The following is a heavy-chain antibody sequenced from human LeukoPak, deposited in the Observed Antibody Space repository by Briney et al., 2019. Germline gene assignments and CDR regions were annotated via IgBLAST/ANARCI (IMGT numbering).Heavy chain of an antibody. J-gene: IGHJ4*02. CDR2: IYYSGST. CDR1: GGSISSYY. Sequence: SETLSLTCTVSGGSISSYYWSWIRQPPGKGLEWIGYIYYSGSTNYNPSLKSRVTISVDTSKNQFSLKLSSVTAADTAVYYCASGGQQQLGGSHFDYWGQGTLVTVSS. V-gene: IGHV4-59*01. D-gene: IGHD6-13*01. CDR3: ASGGQQQLGGSHFDY.